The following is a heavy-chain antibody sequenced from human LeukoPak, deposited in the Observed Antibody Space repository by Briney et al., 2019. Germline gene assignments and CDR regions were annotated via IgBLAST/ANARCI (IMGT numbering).Heavy chain of an antibody. CDR1: GGSFSGYY. J-gene: IGHJ4*02. CDR2: INHSGST. CDR3: ARVSCSSTSCHYYFDY. V-gene: IGHV4-34*01. D-gene: IGHD2-2*01. Sequence: SETLSLTCAVYGGSFSGYYWGWIRQPPGKGPEWIGEINHSGSTNYNPSLKSRVTISVDTSKNQFSLKLSSVTAADTAVYYCARVSCSSTSCHYYFDYWGQGTLVTVSS.